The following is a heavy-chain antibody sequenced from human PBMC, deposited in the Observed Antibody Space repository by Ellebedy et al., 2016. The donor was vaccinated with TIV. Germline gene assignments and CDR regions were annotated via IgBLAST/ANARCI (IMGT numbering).Heavy chain of an antibody. D-gene: IGHD2-15*01. V-gene: IGHV3-7*01. CDR3: ARVGCSDASCYYYDYYYMDV. CDR2: IKEDGSEK. Sequence: PGGSLRLSCAASGFTFGGHSMTWVRQAPGKGLEWVANIKEDGSEKNYADSVRGRFTISRDNAKNTLYLQMNALSAEETAVYYCARVGCSDASCYYYDYYYMDVWGKGTAVTVSS. CDR1: GFTFGGHS. J-gene: IGHJ6*03.